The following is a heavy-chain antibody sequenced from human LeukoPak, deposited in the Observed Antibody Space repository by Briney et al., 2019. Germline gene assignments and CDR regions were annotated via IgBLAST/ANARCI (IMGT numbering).Heavy chain of an antibody. J-gene: IGHJ6*02. Sequence: PSQTLSLTCTVSGGSISSGSYYWSWIPQPAGKGLEWIGRIYTSGSTNYNPSLKSRVTISVDTSKNQFSLKLSSVTAADTAVYYCARVGANYYYGMDVWGQGTTVTVSS. CDR2: IYTSGST. CDR3: ARVGANYYYGMDV. D-gene: IGHD1-26*01. V-gene: IGHV4-61*02. CDR1: GGSISSGSYY.